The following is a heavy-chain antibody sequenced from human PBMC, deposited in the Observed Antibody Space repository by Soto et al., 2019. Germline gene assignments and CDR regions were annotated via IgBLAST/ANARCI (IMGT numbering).Heavy chain of an antibody. CDR3: ARAGWQRRYFQH. Sequence: SETLSLTCTVSGGSISSGGYYWSWIRQHPGKGLEWIGYIYYSGSTYYNPSLKSRVTISVDTSKNQFSLKLSSVTAADTAVYYCARAGWQRRYFQHWGQGTLVTVSS. D-gene: IGHD5-12*01. J-gene: IGHJ1*01. V-gene: IGHV4-31*03. CDR2: IYYSGST. CDR1: GGSISSGGYY.